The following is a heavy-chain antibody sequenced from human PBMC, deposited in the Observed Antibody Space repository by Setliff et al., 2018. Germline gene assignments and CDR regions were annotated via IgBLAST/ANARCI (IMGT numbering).Heavy chain of an antibody. J-gene: IGHJ4*02. CDR1: GDSINNFY. V-gene: IGHV4-59*01. CDR2: VYYSGLT. CDR3: ARGGTYRYFDY. Sequence: SETLSLTCTVSGDSINNFYWTWIRQPPGKGLEFIGYVYYSGLTNYDPSLKSRVTMSVDSSKNQFSLKLSSVTAADTAVYYCARGGTYRYFDYWGQGALVTVSS.